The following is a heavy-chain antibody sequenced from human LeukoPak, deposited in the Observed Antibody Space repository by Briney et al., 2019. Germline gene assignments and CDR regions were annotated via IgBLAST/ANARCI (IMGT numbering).Heavy chain of an antibody. Sequence: ASVTVSCTASGYTFTSYGISWVRQAPGQGLEWMGWISAYNGNTNYAQKLQGRVTMTTDTSTSTAYMELRSLRSDDTAVYYCARDQSSGSYLCDFWGQGTLVTVSS. J-gene: IGHJ4*02. CDR2: ISAYNGNT. V-gene: IGHV1-18*01. CDR1: GYTFTSYG. D-gene: IGHD1-26*01. CDR3: ARDQSSGSYLCDF.